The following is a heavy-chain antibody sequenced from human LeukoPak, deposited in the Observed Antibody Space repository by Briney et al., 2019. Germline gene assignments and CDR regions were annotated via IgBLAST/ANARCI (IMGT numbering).Heavy chain of an antibody. Sequence: SETLSLTCSVSGGSISTYYWSWVRQPAGKELEWIGRIYASGKTDYNPYTPSLKSRVAMSLDTSKNQVSLYLTSVTAADTAMYFCARSFSEKFYFESWGQGTLVTVSS. J-gene: IGHJ4*02. D-gene: IGHD1-26*01. CDR2: IYASGKT. V-gene: IGHV4-4*07. CDR3: ARSFSEKFYFES. CDR1: GGSISTYY.